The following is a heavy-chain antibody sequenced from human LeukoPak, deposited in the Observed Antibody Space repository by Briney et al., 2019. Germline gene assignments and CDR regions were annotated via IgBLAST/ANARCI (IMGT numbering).Heavy chain of an antibody. V-gene: IGHV3-21*01. CDR2: ISSSSTYI. Sequence: GGSLRLSCAASGFAFNTYAMHWVRQAPGKGLEWVSSISSSSTYIYYADSMKGRFTISRDNAKNSLYLQMNSLRAEDTAVYYCARDLSVGAKPDLGFDYWGQGSLVTVSP. D-gene: IGHD1-26*01. J-gene: IGHJ4*02. CDR3: ARDLSVGAKPDLGFDY. CDR1: GFAFNTYA.